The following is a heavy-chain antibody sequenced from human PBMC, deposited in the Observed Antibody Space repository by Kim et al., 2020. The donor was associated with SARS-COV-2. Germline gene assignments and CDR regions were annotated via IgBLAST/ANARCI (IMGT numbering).Heavy chain of an antibody. CDR2: ST. CDR3: ARMQRSNWFDP. J-gene: IGHJ5*02. V-gene: IGHV4-30-2*05. D-gene: IGHD6-25*01. Sequence: STNYNPSLKSRISISVDTSKNQFSLRLNSVTAADTAVYYCARMQRSNWFDPWGQGTLVTVSS.